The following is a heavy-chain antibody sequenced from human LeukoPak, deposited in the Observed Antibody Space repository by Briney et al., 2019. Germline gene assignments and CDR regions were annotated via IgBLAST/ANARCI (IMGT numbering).Heavy chain of an antibody. J-gene: IGHJ4*02. CDR1: GFTFSSYA. CDR2: ISGGGGTT. D-gene: IGHD3-10*01. CDR3: AKAEGSGNQPFDY. V-gene: IGHV3-23*01. Sequence: GGSLRLSCTASGFTFSSYAMSWVRQAPGKGLQWVSFISGGGGTTYYADSVKGRFTVSRDNSKNTLYLQMSSLRAEDTAVYYCAKAEGSGNQPFDYWGQGTLVTVSS.